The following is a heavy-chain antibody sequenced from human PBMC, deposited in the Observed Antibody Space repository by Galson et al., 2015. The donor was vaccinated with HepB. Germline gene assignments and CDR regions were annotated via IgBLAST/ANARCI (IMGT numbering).Heavy chain of an antibody. V-gene: IGHV3-15*01. J-gene: IGHJ6*03. Sequence: SLRLSCAASGFTFSNAWMSWVRQAPGKGLEWVGRIKSKTDGGTTDYAAPVKGRFTVSRDDSKNTLYLQMNSLKTEDTAVYYCTTGLGYYYMDVWGKGTSVTVSS. D-gene: IGHD3-22*01. CDR3: TTGLGYYYMDV. CDR2: IKSKTDGGTT. CDR1: GFTFSNAW.